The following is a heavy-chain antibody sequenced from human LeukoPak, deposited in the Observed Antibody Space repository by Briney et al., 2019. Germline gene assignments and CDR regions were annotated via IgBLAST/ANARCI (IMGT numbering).Heavy chain of an antibody. CDR1: GGSISSSSYY. CDR2: IYYSGST. CDR3: ARRYSSPYYYYGMDV. V-gene: IGHV4-39*01. J-gene: IGHJ6*02. D-gene: IGHD6-13*01. Sequence: SETLSLTCTVSGGSISSSSYYWGWIRQPPGKGLEWIGGIYYSGSTYYNPSLKSRVTISVDTSKNQFSLKLSSVTAADTAVYYCARRYSSPYYYYGMDVWGQGTTVTVSS.